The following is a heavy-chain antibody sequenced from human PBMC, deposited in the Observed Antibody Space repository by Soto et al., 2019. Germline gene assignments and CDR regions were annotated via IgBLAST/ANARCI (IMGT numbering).Heavy chain of an antibody. V-gene: IGHV3-74*03. Sequence: PVWSLRLSCSSSLFTFSSHWRFLVLQAPGKGLVWVSHINSDGSSRTYADSVKGRFTISRDNAKNTVYLQMNSLRAEDTAVYYCVRDDIGVGLEYWGLGTLVTVSS. D-gene: IGHD1-26*01. J-gene: IGHJ4*02. CDR3: VRDDIGVGLEY. CDR2: INSDGSSR. CDR1: LFTFSSHW.